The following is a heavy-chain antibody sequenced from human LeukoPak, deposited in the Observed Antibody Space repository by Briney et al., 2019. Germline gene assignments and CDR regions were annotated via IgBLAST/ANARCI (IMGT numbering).Heavy chain of an antibody. V-gene: IGHV3-23*01. Sequence: PGGSLRLSCAASGFTFSSYAMSWVRQAPGKGLEWVSAISGSGGSTYYADSVKGRFTISRDNSKNTLYLQMNSLRAEGTAVYYCANGGYSGYDPYYFDYWGQGTLVTVSS. CDR2: ISGSGGST. CDR1: GFTFSSYA. CDR3: ANGGYSGYDPYYFDY. D-gene: IGHD5-12*01. J-gene: IGHJ4*02.